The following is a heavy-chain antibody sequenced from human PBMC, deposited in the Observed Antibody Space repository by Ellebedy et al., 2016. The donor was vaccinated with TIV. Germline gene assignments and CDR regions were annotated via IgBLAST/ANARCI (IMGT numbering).Heavy chain of an antibody. D-gene: IGHD3-10*01. CDR2: ISAYNGNT. V-gene: IGHV1-18*01. Sequence: ASVKVSXXASGYTFTSYGISWVRQAPGQGLEWMGWISAYNGNTNYAQKLQGRVTMTTDTSTSTAYMELRSLRSDDTAVYYCARDTSTWFGELVFTDYGMDVWGQGTTVTVSS. CDR3: ARDTSTWFGELVFTDYGMDV. J-gene: IGHJ6*02. CDR1: GYTFTSYG.